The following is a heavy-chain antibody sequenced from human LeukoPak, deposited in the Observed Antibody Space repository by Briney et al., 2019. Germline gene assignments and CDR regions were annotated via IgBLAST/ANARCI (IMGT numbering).Heavy chain of an antibody. Sequence: PGGSQRLSCAASGFTFSSYAMSWVRQAPGKGLEWVSAIRGSGASTSYADSVKGRFTISRDNSKNTLYLQMNSLRAEDTAVYYCAKPHGSGYGPFDIWGQGTMVTVSS. CDR2: IRGSGAST. CDR1: GFTFSSYA. J-gene: IGHJ3*02. CDR3: AKPHGSGYGPFDI. D-gene: IGHD3-22*01. V-gene: IGHV3-23*01.